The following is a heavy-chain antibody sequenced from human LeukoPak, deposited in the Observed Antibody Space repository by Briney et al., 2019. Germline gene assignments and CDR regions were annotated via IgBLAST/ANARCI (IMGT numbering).Heavy chain of an antibody. CDR1: GYSFTSYW. Sequence: GESLKISCKGSGYSFTSYWIGWVRQMPGKGLEWMGIIYPGDSDTRYSPSFQGQVTISAGKSISTAYLQWSSLKASDTAMYYCARSDYYGSGSVYGMDVWGQGTTVTVSS. CDR2: IYPGDSDT. V-gene: IGHV5-51*01. D-gene: IGHD3-10*01. CDR3: ARSDYYGSGSVYGMDV. J-gene: IGHJ6*02.